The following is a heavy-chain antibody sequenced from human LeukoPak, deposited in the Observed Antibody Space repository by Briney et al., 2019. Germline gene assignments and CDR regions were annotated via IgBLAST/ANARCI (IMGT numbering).Heavy chain of an antibody. Sequence: SQTLSLTCAISGDSVSSISVAWNWIRQSPSRGLEWLGRTYYRSKGYYEYAVSVKSRINISPDTYNNQVSLQLPSVTPEDTAVYYCSLARSEYHYGMDVWGQGPRVTVSS. CDR1: GDSVSSISVA. CDR2: TYYRSKGYY. V-gene: IGHV6-1*01. CDR3: SLARSEYHYGMDV. J-gene: IGHJ6*02.